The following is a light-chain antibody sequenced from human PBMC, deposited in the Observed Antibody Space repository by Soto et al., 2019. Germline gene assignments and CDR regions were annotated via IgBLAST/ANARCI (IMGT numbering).Light chain of an antibody. Sequence: QSVLTQPASVSGSPGQSITISCTGTSSVVGGYNYVSWYQQYPGKAPKLMIYHVSNRPSGVSNRFSGSKSGNSASLTISGLRAEDEADYYCSSYTSTSTYVFGTGTKVTVL. J-gene: IGLJ1*01. CDR1: SSVVGGYNY. V-gene: IGLV2-14*01. CDR2: HVS. CDR3: SSYTSTSTYV.